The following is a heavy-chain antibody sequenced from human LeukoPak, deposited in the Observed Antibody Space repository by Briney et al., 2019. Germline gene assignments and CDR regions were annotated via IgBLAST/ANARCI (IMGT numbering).Heavy chain of an antibody. D-gene: IGHD6-13*01. J-gene: IGHJ4*02. Sequence: ETLTLTCAVYGGSFSGYYWSWIRQPSGKGLGWIGEINHSGSTNYNPSLKSRVTISVDTSKNQFSLKLSSVTAADTAVYYCARAAYSSSHYFDYWGQGTLVTVSS. CDR3: ARAAYSSSHYFDY. CDR1: GGSFSGYY. V-gene: IGHV4-34*01. CDR2: INHSGST.